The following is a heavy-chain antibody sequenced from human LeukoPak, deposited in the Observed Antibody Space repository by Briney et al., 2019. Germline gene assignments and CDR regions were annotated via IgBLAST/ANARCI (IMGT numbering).Heavy chain of an antibody. Sequence: GGSLRLSCAASGFTFSDYYMSWIRQAPGKGLEWVSYISSSGSTIYYADSVKGRFTISRDNANNSLYLQMNSLRAEDTAVYYCARYRDYARGYFAHWGQGTLVTVSS. V-gene: IGHV3-11*04. CDR1: GFTFSDYY. D-gene: IGHD4-17*01. J-gene: IGHJ4*02. CDR3: ARYRDYARGYFAH. CDR2: ISSSGSTI.